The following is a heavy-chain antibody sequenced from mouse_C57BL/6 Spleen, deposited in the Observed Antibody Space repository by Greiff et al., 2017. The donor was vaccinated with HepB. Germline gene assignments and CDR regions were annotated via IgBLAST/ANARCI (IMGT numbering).Heavy chain of an antibody. D-gene: IGHD2-3*01. CDR1: GFTFSDYY. CDR3: AREGYDGFYYAIDY. CDR2: INYDGSST. Sequence: EVKVVESEGGLVQPGSSMKLSCTASGFTFSDYYMAWVRQVPEKGLEWVANINYDGSSTYYLDSLKSRFIISRDNAKNILYLQMSSLKSEDTATYYCAREGYDGFYYAIDYWGQGTSVTVSS. J-gene: IGHJ4*01. V-gene: IGHV5-16*01.